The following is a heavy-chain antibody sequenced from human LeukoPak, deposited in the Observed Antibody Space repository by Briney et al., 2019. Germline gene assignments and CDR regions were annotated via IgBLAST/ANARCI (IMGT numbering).Heavy chain of an antibody. CDR1: GGAFSSYA. V-gene: IGHV1-69*13. J-gene: IGHJ6*02. D-gene: IGHD2-2*01. CDR2: IIPIFGTA. Sequence: GASVKVSCKASGGAFSSYAISWVRQAPGRGLEWMGGIIPIFGTANYAQKFQGRVTITADESTSTAYMELSSLRSEDTAVYYCATEYCSSTSCYVGHYYYGMDVWGQGTTVTVSS. CDR3: ATEYCSSTSCYVGHYYYGMDV.